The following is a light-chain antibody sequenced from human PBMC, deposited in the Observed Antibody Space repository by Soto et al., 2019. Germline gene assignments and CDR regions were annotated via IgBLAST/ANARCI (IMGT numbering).Light chain of an antibody. CDR1: QSVRSN. J-gene: IGKJ1*01. V-gene: IGKV3-15*01. Sequence: EIVMTQSPATLSLSLVERSTLSCGASQSVRSNLAWYQQKPGQPPRLLIYDASTRATGIPSRFSGSGSGTEFTLTISSLKSEDFAVYYCQQYDNWPRTFGQGTKVDIK. CDR2: DAS. CDR3: QQYDNWPRT.